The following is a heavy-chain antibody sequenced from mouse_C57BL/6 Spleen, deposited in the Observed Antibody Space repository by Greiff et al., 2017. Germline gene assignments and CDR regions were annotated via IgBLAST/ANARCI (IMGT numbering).Heavy chain of an antibody. CDR1: CYTFTRYR. CDR2: IYPGSGST. Sequence: QVPLPQPGAEPVKPGASVKMSCKAFCYTFTRYRITWVKPRPGQGLEWIGDIYPGSGSTNYNEKFKSKATLTVDTSSSTAYMQRSSLTSEDSAVYYCARKGAIGYYAMDYWGQGTSVTVSS. J-gene: IGHJ4*01. D-gene: IGHD3-1*01. V-gene: IGHV1-55*01. CDR3: ARKGAIGYYAMDY.